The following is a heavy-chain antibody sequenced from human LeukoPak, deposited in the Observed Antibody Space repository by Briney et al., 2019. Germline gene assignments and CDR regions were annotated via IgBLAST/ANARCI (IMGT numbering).Heavy chain of an antibody. Sequence: GGSLRLSCAASGFTFSSYEMNWVRQAPGKGLEWVSYISSSGSTIYYADSVKGRFTISRDNAKNSLYLQMNSLRAEDTAVYYCARDWQYQLPPPVYFDYWGQGTLVTVSS. J-gene: IGHJ4*02. CDR1: GFTFSSYE. D-gene: IGHD2-2*01. CDR3: ARDWQYQLPPPVYFDY. CDR2: ISSSGSTI. V-gene: IGHV3-48*03.